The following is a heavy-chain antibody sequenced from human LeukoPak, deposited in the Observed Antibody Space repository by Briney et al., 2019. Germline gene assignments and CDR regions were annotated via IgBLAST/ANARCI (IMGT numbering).Heavy chain of an antibody. CDR1: GFTFSGNW. J-gene: IGHJ6*02. CDR3: ARVPGYSGYFYGMDV. V-gene: IGHV3-74*01. D-gene: IGHD5-12*01. CDR2: LDSDVSTT. Sequence: GGSLRLSCAASGFTFSGNWMHWVRQAPGKGLVWVSRLDSDVSTTNYADSVKGRFTISSDNAKNTLYLQMNSLTAEDTAVYYCARVPGYSGYFYGMDVWGQGTTVTVSS.